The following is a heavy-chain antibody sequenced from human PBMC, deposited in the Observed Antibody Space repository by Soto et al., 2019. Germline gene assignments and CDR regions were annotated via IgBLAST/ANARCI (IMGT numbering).Heavy chain of an antibody. CDR1: GSTFTRYD. Sequence: ASVNVSCTASGSTFTRYDINWVRQAPGQGLEWMGWMNPNSGNTGYAQKFQGRVTMTRNTSISTAYMELSSLRSEDTAVYYCARGLPYYYDSSGYYAHDDYWGQGTLVTVSS. CDR3: ARGLPYYYDSSGYYAHDDY. D-gene: IGHD3-22*01. CDR2: MNPNSGNT. J-gene: IGHJ4*02. V-gene: IGHV1-8*01.